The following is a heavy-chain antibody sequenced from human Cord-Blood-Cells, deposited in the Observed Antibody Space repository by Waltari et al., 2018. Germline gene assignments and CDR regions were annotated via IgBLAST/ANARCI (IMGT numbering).Heavy chain of an antibody. CDR2: ISDDGSNK. CDR3: AKSGEDAFDI. Sequence: QVQLVESGGGVVQPGRSLRLSCAASGFTFSSYGMHWVRQAPGKGLEWVAVISDDGSNKYYAYSVKGRFTISGDNSKNTLYLQMNSLRAEDTAVYYCAKSGEDAFDIWGQGTMVTVSS. D-gene: IGHD3-10*01. V-gene: IGHV3-30*18. J-gene: IGHJ3*02. CDR1: GFTFSSYG.